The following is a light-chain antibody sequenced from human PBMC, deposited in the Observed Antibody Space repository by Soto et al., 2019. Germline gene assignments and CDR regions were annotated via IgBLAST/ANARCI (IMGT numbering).Light chain of an antibody. CDR3: AAWDDSLNGYV. Sequence: QSVLTQPPSVSAAPGQKVTISCSGSSSNIGNNTVNWYQQLPGTAPKLLIYSNNQRPSGVPDRFSGSKSGTSASLAISGLQSEDEADYYCAAWDDSLNGYVFGTGTKLTVL. V-gene: IGLV1-44*01. CDR2: SNN. CDR1: SSNIGNNT. J-gene: IGLJ1*01.